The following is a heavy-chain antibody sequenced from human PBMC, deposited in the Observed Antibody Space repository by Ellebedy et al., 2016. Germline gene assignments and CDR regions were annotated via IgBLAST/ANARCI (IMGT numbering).Heavy chain of an antibody. J-gene: IGHJ4*02. CDR2: IYYSGYT. Sequence: SETLSLICTVSGGSISSYYWSWIRQPPEKGLEWIGYIYYSGYTNYNPSLKSRVTILVDTSKNQFSLNLTSVTAAETAVYYCARHSTMDYDILTGSAYFDYWGQGTLVTVSS. V-gene: IGHV4-59*08. CDR3: ARHSTMDYDILTGSAYFDY. CDR1: GGSISSYY. D-gene: IGHD3-9*01.